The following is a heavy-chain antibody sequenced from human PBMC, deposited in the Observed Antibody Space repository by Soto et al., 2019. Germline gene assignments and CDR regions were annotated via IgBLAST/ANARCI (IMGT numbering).Heavy chain of an antibody. J-gene: IGHJ3*02. V-gene: IGHV3-53*01. Sequence: GGSLRLSCAASGFTVSSNYMSWVRQAPGKGLEWVSVIYSGGSTYYADSVKGRFTISRDNSKNTMYLQMNSLRAEDTAVYYCARAIDCSSTSCYTGAFDIWGQGTMVTVSS. CDR2: IYSGGST. CDR1: GFTVSSNY. CDR3: ARAIDCSSTSCYTGAFDI. D-gene: IGHD2-2*02.